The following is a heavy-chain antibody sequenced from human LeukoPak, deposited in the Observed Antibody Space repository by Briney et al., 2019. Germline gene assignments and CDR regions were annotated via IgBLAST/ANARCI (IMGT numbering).Heavy chain of an antibody. CDR2: ISSSGSTI. CDR1: GFTFSDYY. V-gene: IGHV3-11*01. CDR3: ARIIAAAGRRYYFDY. J-gene: IGHJ4*02. Sequence: GGSLRLSCAASGFTFSDYYMSWIRQAPGKGLEWVSYISSSGSTIYYADSVKGRFTISRDNAKNSLYLQMNSLRAEDTAVYYCARIIAAAGRRYYFDYWGQGTLVTVSS. D-gene: IGHD6-13*01.